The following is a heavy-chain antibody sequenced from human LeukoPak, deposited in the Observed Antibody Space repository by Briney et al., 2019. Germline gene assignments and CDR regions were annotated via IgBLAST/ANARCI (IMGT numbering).Heavy chain of an antibody. CDR2: INPNSGGT. D-gene: IGHD3-10*01. J-gene: IGHJ6*02. V-gene: IGHV1-2*02. CDR1: AFTFTGYY. CDR3: ARVRGVIITNYYYGMDV. Sequence: ASVKVSCKASAFTFTGYYMHWVRQAPGQGLEWMGWINPNSGGTNYAQKFQGRVAMTRDTSISTAYTELSRLRSDDTAVYYCARVRGVIITNYYYGMDVWGQGTTVTVSS.